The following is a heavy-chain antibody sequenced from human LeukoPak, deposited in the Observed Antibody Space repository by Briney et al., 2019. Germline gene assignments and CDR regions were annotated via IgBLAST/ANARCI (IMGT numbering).Heavy chain of an antibody. CDR1: GFTFSSYS. CDR3: ARRGIAVAGTDY. Sequence: GGSLRLSCAASGFTFSSYSMDWVRQAPGKGLEWVSSISSSSSYIYYADSVKGRFTISRDNAKNSLYLQMNSLRAEDTAVYYCARRGIAVAGTDYWGQGTLVTVSS. J-gene: IGHJ4*02. D-gene: IGHD6-19*01. V-gene: IGHV3-21*01. CDR2: ISSSSSYI.